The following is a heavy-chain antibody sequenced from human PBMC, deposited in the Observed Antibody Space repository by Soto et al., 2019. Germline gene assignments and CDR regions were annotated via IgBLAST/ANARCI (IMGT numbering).Heavy chain of an antibody. J-gene: IGHJ4*02. Sequence: TGGSLIVSCATSGFTFSSNVMSWVRPAPGKGPEWVSGFNAKGGGTYYVDSVKGRFTISRDKSQNTLYLHKNCRSYETTALYFCAKDIMDILSGYSLGGLGARGQG. V-gene: IGHV3-23*01. CDR2: FNAKGGGT. D-gene: IGHD3-9*01. CDR1: GFTFSSNV. CDR3: AKDIMDILSGYSLGGLGA.